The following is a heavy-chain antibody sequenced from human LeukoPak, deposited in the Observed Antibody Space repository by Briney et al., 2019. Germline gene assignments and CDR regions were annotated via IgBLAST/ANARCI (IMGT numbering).Heavy chain of an antibody. Sequence: PGGSLRLSCAASGFTLSSYNMNWVRQAPGKGLEWVSSITSTSSYIYYADSVKGRFTISRDNAKNSLYLQMNSLRAEDTAVYYCARGPYCSGGSCYPNWFDPWGQGTLVTVSS. CDR3: ARGPYCSGGSCYPNWFDP. CDR1: GFTLSSYN. D-gene: IGHD2-15*01. V-gene: IGHV3-21*01. J-gene: IGHJ5*02. CDR2: ITSTSSYI.